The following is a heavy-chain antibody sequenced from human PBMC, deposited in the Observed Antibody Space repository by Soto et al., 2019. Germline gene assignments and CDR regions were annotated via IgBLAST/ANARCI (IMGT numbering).Heavy chain of an antibody. CDR2: ISAYNGNT. V-gene: IGHV1-18*01. CDR3: ARFSGGSYNTYYFYYGMDV. J-gene: IGHJ6*02. CDR1: GYTFTSYC. D-gene: IGHD2-15*01. Sequence: ASVKVSCKASGYTFTSYCISWVRQAPGQGLDWMGWISAYNGNTKYAQDLQGRVTMTTDTSTSTAYMELRSLRSDGTAVYYCARFSGGSYNTYYFYYGMDVWGQGTTVTVSS.